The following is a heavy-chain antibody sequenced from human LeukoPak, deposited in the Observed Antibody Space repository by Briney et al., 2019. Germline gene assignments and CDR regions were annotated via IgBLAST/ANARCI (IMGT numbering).Heavy chain of an antibody. CDR2: INPSGGST. CDR3: ARDTPPYPDYYYYGMDV. CDR1: GYTFTSYG. J-gene: IGHJ6*02. V-gene: IGHV1-46*01. Sequence: ASVKVSCKASGYTFTSYGISWVRQAPGQGLEWMGIINPSGGSTSYAQKFQGRVTMTRDTSTSTVYMELSSLRSEDTAVYYCARDTPPYPDYYYYGMDVWGQGTTVTVYS.